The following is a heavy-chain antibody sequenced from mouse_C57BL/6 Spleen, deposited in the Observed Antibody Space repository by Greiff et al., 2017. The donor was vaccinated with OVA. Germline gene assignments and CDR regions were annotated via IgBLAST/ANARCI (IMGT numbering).Heavy chain of an antibody. CDR1: GYTFTSYW. CDR3: ARGRNYYGSSYYAMDY. J-gene: IGHJ4*01. V-gene: IGHV1-55*01. Sequence: QVQLQQPGAELVKPGASVKMSCKASGYTFTSYWITWVKQRPGQGLEWIGDIYPGSGSTNYNEKFKSKATLTVDTSSSTAYMQLSSLTSEDSAVYYCARGRNYYGSSYYAMDYWGQGTSVTVSS. CDR2: IYPGSGST. D-gene: IGHD1-1*01.